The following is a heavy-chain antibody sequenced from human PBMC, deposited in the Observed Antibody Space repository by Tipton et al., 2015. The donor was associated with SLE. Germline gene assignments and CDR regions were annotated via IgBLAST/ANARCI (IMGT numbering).Heavy chain of an antibody. Sequence: TLSLTCTVSGGSISGPYHWSWIRQAAGKGLEWIGRFDPNGSTRYNPSFQSRVTMSMDTSKKQFSLVLSSGTAADTAVYYRAAHAAGRGGSGYWGQGTLVTVSS. CDR2: FDPNGST. CDR1: GGSISGPYH. J-gene: IGHJ4*02. CDR3: AAHAAGRGGSGY. V-gene: IGHV4-4*07. D-gene: IGHD2-15*01.